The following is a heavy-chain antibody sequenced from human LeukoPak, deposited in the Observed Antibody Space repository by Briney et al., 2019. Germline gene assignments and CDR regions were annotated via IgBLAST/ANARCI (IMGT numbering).Heavy chain of an antibody. CDR3: ARTTTVTTGDY. V-gene: IGHV3-7*01. D-gene: IGHD4-11*01. J-gene: IGHJ4*02. Sequence: PGGSLRLSCAASGFTFNNYWMSWVRQAPGEGVEGVANIKQDGSEKYYVGSVKGRFTISRDNAKNSLYLQMNSLRAEDTAVYYCARTTTVTTGDYWGQGTLVTVSS. CDR1: GFTFNNYW. CDR2: IKQDGSEK.